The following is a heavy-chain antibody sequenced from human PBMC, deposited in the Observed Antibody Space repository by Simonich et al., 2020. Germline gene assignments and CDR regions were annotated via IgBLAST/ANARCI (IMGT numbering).Heavy chain of an antibody. CDR1: GGSISSYY. V-gene: IGHV4-59*08. J-gene: IGHJ4*02. CDR2: IYYSGST. CDR3: ARLPDY. Sequence: QAQLQESGPGLVKPSETLSLTCTVSGGSISSYYWSWIRQPPGKGLEWIGYIYYSGSTNYNPSLKSRVTISVDTSKNQFSLKLSSVTAADTAVYYCARLPDYWGQGTLVTVSS.